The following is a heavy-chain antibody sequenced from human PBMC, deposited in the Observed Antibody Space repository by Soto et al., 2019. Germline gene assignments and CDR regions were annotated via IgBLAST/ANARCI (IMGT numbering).Heavy chain of an antibody. CDR1: GGAIGGYY. CDR2: VSYSGST. J-gene: IGHJ6*02. CDR3: ARDGSARVMVRGGYYYYYGMDV. V-gene: IGHV4-59*12. D-gene: IGHD3-10*01. Sequence: SETLSLTCSLSGGAIGGYYWSWIRQPPGKALEWIGYVSYSGSTNYNPSLKSRVTMSVDTSKNQFSLKLSSVTAADTAVYYCARDGSARVMVRGGYYYYYGMDVWGQGTTVTVSS.